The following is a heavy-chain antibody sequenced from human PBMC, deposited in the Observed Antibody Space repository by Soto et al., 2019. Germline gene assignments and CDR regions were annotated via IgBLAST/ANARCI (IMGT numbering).Heavy chain of an antibody. CDR3: ARHPVDITISGVVTPFDP. CDR1: GGSISSSSYY. Sequence: SETLSLTCTVSGGSISSSSYYWGWIRQPPGKGLEWIGSIYYSGSTYYNPSLKSRVTVSVDTSKNQFSLKLSSVTAADTAVYYCARHPVDITISGVVTPFDPWGQGTLVTVSS. D-gene: IGHD3-3*01. V-gene: IGHV4-39*01. J-gene: IGHJ5*02. CDR2: IYYSGST.